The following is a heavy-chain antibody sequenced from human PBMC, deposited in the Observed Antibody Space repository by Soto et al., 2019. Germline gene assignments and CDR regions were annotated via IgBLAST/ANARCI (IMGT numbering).Heavy chain of an antibody. D-gene: IGHD2-2*02. Sequence: PGGSLRLSCAASGFTFSSYGMHWVRQAPGKGLEWVAVIWYDGSNKYYADSVKGRFTISRDNSKNTLYLQMNSLRAEDTAVYYCAKDPCSSTSCYTFDYWGQGTLVTVSS. J-gene: IGHJ4*02. CDR2: IWYDGSNK. CDR1: GFTFSSYG. V-gene: IGHV3-33*06. CDR3: AKDPCSSTSCYTFDY.